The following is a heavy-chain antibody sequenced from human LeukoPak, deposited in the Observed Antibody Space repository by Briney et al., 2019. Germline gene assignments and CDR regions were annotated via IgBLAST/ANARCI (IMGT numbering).Heavy chain of an antibody. CDR2: ISNSGSTI. CDR3: ARKHTSGTYYIDY. Sequence: GGSLRLSCAASGFTFSDYYMTWIRQAPGKGLEWVSYISNSGSTIYYADSVKGRFTISRDNGKNSLYLQMNSLRAEDTAVYYCARKHTSGTYYIDYWGQGTLVTVSS. V-gene: IGHV3-11*01. CDR1: GFTFSDYY. D-gene: IGHD1-26*01. J-gene: IGHJ4*02.